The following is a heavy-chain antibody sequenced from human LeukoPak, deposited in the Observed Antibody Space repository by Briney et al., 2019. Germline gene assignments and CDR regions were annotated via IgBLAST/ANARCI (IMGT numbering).Heavy chain of an antibody. J-gene: IGHJ4*02. Sequence: GGSLRLSCAASGVTVSSHYMSWVRQAPGRGLEWASVIYSGGSTYYADSVKGRFTISRDSSKITLYLQMNSLRAEDTAVYYCVISPNTYYFDYWGQGTLVTVSS. D-gene: IGHD2-2*02. CDR2: IYSGGST. CDR3: VISPNTYYFDY. V-gene: IGHV3-53*01. CDR1: GVTVSSHY.